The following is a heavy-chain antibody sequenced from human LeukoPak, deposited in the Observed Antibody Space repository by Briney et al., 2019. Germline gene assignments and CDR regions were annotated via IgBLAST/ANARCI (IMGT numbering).Heavy chain of an antibody. V-gene: IGHV3-9*01. Sequence: PGGSLRLSCAASGFTFDDYAMHWVRQAPGKGLEWVSGISWNSGSIGYADSVKGRFTISRDKAKNSLYLQMNSLRAEDTAVYYCARAYDILDYWGQGTLVTVSS. CDR1: GFTFDDYA. CDR2: ISWNSGSI. J-gene: IGHJ4*02. D-gene: IGHD3-9*01. CDR3: ARAYDILDY.